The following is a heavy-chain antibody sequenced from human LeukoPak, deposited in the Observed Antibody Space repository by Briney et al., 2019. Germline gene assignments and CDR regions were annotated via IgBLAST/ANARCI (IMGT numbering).Heavy chain of an antibody. CDR3: AREYSYGRFSSYNWFDP. Sequence: PGGSLRLSCAASGFIFSSYSMNWVRQAPGKGLEWVSYISSGSSTIYYADSVKGRFTISRDNAKNSLHLQMNSLRAEDTAVYYCAREYSYGRFSSYNWFDPWGQGTLVTVSS. CDR2: ISSGSSTI. J-gene: IGHJ5*02. D-gene: IGHD5-18*01. CDR1: GFIFSSYS. V-gene: IGHV3-48*04.